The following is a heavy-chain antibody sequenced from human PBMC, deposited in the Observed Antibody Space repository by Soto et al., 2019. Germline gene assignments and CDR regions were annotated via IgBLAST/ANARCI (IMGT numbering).Heavy chain of an antibody. CDR2: IYHSETT. CDR3: AREEGGSGRCNFDH. Sequence: QVQLQESGPGLVKPSGTLSLTCAVSGGSISSRNWWSWVRQSPGKGLEWIGEIYHSETTNYNPSLKRRITMSVDKSKNEFSLKLTSGTAADTAVYYCAREEGGSGRCNFDHWGQGTLVTVSS. D-gene: IGHD3-10*01. CDR1: GGSISSRNW. V-gene: IGHV4-4*02. J-gene: IGHJ4*01.